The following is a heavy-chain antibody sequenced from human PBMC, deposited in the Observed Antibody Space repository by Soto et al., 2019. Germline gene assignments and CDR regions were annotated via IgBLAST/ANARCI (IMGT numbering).Heavy chain of an antibody. CDR1: GFTFSSYW. V-gene: IGHV3-74*01. Sequence: PGGSLRLSCAASGFTFSSYWMHWVRQAPGKGLVWVSRINSDGSVTSYADSVKGRFTISRDNAKNTLYLQMNSLRAEDTAVYYSARFKYSVYDPAKYYWGQGALVTVSS. D-gene: IGHD5-12*01. CDR2: INSDGSVT. CDR3: ARFKYSVYDPAKYY. J-gene: IGHJ4*02.